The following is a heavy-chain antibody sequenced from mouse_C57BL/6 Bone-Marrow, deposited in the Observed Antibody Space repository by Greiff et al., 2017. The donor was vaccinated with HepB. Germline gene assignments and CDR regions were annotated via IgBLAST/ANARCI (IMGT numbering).Heavy chain of an antibody. CDR3: VLITGFAY. CDR2: IRSKSNNYAT. Sequence: EVQRVESGGGLVQPKGSLKLSCAASGFSFNTYAMNWVRQAPGKGLEWVARIRSKSNNYATYYADSVKDRFTISRDDSESMLYLQMNNLKAEDTAMYYCVLITGFAYWGQGTLVTVSA. V-gene: IGHV10-1*01. CDR1: GFSFNTYA. D-gene: IGHD1-1*01. J-gene: IGHJ3*01.